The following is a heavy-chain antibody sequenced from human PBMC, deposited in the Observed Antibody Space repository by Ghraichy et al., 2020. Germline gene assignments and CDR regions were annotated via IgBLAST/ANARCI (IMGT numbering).Heavy chain of an antibody. CDR3: ARVLWPYGMDV. CDR1: GFTFSSYD. CDR2: IGTAGDT. Sequence: GGSLRLSCAASGFTFSSYDMHWVRQATGKGLEWVSAIGTAGDTYYPGSVKGRFTISRENAKNSLYLQMNSLRAGETAVYYCARVLWPYGMDVWGQGTTVTVSS. J-gene: IGHJ6*02. V-gene: IGHV3-13*01. D-gene: IGHD3-10*01.